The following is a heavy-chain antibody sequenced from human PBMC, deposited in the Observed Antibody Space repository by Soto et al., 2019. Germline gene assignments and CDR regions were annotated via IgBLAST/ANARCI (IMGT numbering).Heavy chain of an antibody. V-gene: IGHV3-23*01. CDR2: VIGSGVNV. CDR3: AKGSAFECKGAICYPFDH. J-gene: IGHJ4*02. D-gene: IGHD3-10*01. Sequence: PGGSLRLSCTASGFTFSNYAINWVRLAPGKRLEWVSSVIGSGVNVFYADSVKGRFTISRDNSKNTVYLEMNSLRADDTAEDFCAKGSAFECKGAICYPFDHWGRGTLVTVSS. CDR1: GFTFSNYA.